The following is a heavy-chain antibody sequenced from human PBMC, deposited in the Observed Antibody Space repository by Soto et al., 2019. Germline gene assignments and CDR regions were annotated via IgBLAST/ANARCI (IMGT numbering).Heavy chain of an antibody. V-gene: IGHV3-20*04. J-gene: IGHJ4*02. CDR3: ARVPDYGGTHYFDF. CDR2: INWNGDSI. D-gene: IGHD4-17*01. Sequence: EVQLVESGGGVVRPGGSLRLSCAASGFTFDEYGMSWVRHAPGKGLEWGSGINWNGDSIHYADSVKGRFTISRDNAKNSLYLQMNSLRAEDTALFYCARVPDYGGTHYFDFWGQGTLVTVSS. CDR1: GFTFDEYG.